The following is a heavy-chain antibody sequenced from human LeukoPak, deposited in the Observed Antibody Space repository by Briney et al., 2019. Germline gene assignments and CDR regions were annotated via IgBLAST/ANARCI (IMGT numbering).Heavy chain of an antibody. D-gene: IGHD6-13*01. V-gene: IGHV3-21*01. Sequence: GGSLRLSCAASGFTFSSYSMNWVRQAPGKGLEWVSSISSSSSYIYYADSVKGRFTISRDNAKNSLYLQMNSLRAEDTAVYYCARVPDRIAAAGAGYYYYYMDVWGKGTTVTVSS. CDR2: ISSSSSYI. CDR1: GFTFSSYS. CDR3: ARVPDRIAAAGAGYYYYYMDV. J-gene: IGHJ6*03.